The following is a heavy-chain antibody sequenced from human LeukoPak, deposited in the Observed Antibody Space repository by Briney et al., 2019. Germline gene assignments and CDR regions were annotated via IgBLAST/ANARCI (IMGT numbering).Heavy chain of an antibody. CDR2: ISVIVDTT. D-gene: IGHD3-10*01. Sequence: GGSLRLSCAASGFTFSNYAMSWGRQAPGKGLGWVLRISVIVDTTYYADYVKGRFRISRDNTRNTLYLQMKSMSAEDTAVYYCEKGGSGRPRSETDYWGQGTLVTVSS. V-gene: IGHV3-23*01. J-gene: IGHJ4*02. CDR3: EKGGSGRPRSETDY. CDR1: GFTFSNYA.